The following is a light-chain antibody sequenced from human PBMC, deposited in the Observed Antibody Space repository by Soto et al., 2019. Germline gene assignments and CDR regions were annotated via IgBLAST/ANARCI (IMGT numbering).Light chain of an antibody. CDR1: QVLSTS. CDR2: AAS. J-gene: IGKJ5*01. V-gene: IGKV1-9*01. Sequence: DIQLTQSASVMSPSIGERVTITCWASQVLSTSLAWYQVKTGKAPKLLIYAASTLESRVQSSFSATVSGTEFSLTITSLQTEELATYYCQQLFDPPITFGKVTRRELK. CDR3: QQLFDPPIT.